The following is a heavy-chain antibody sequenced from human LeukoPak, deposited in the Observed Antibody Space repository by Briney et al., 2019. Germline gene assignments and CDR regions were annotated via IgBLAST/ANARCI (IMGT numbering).Heavy chain of an antibody. CDR3: ARARGGYWFQDY. D-gene: IGHD2-8*02. J-gene: IGHJ4*02. Sequence: PSETLSLTCTVSGGPISGYYWSWIRQPPGKGLEWIGYIADSGSTKYNPSLTSRLTISVDTSKNQFSLKLSSVTTVDTAVYYCARARGGYWFQDYWGQGTLVTVSS. V-gene: IGHV4-59*01. CDR2: IADSGST. CDR1: GGPISGYY.